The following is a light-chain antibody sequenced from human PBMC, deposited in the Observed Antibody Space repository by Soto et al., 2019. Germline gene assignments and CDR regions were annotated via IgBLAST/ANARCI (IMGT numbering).Light chain of an antibody. V-gene: IGLV2-14*01. CDR2: EVS. J-gene: IGLJ3*02. CDR1: SNDIGTYNY. CDR3: SSYTTSNTWV. Sequence: QSVLTQPASVSGSPGQSITISCTGTSNDIGTYNYVSWYQQHPGKAPKLVIYEVSNRPSGISYRFSASKSGDTASLTISGLQAEDEGDYYCSSYTTSNTWVFGGGTKLTVL.